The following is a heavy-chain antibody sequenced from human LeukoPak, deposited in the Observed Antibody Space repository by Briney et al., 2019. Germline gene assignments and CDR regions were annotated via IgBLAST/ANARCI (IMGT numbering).Heavy chain of an antibody. J-gene: IGHJ4*02. Sequence: PGGSLRLSCAASGFPFSDDCMSWVRQAPGKGLEWVGGIKKKGDGGTTDYAAPVKGRFTISRDDSKNMLYLEMSNLKIEDTAVYYCTTVTMVRDYDYWGQGTLVTVSA. D-gene: IGHD3-10*01. V-gene: IGHV3-15*01. CDR1: GFPFSDDC. CDR2: IKKKGDGGTT. CDR3: TTVTMVRDYDY.